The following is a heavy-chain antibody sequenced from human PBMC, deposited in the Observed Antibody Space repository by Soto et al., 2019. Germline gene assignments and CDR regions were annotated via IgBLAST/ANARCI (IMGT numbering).Heavy chain of an antibody. V-gene: IGHV3-53*01. CDR1: GFTVSSNY. CDR3: ASPDPFSSSRVDDAFDI. J-gene: IGHJ3*02. D-gene: IGHD6-13*01. Sequence: EVQLVESGGGLIQPGGSLRLSCAASGFTVSSNYMSWVRQAPGKGLEWVSVIYSGGSTYYADSVKGRFTISRDNSKNTLYLQMNSLRAEDTAVYYCASPDPFSSSRVDDAFDIWGQGTMVTVSS. CDR2: IYSGGST.